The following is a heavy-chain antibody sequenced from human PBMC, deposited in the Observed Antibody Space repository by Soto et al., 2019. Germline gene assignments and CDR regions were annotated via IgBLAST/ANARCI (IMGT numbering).Heavy chain of an antibody. D-gene: IGHD6-6*01. CDR3: ARDGKVRIAARREGCWFDP. J-gene: IGHJ5*02. V-gene: IGHV1-3*01. Sequence: KFQGRVTITRDTSASTAYMELSSLRSEDTAVYYCARDGKVRIAARREGCWFDPWGQGTLVTVSS.